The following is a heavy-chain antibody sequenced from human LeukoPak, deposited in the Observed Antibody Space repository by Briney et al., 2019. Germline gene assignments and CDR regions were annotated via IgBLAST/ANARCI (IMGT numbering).Heavy chain of an antibody. J-gene: IGHJ4*02. Sequence: GGSLRLSCAASAFTFSSYAMSWVRQVPGKVLTWLSAISGSGGTTYCADSVKGRFTISRDNSKNTLYLQMNSLRADDTAVYYCATQVPSVPHFDYWGQGTLVIVSS. V-gene: IGHV3-23*01. CDR3: ATQVPSVPHFDY. CDR2: ISGSGGTT. CDR1: AFTFSSYA. D-gene: IGHD4/OR15-4a*01.